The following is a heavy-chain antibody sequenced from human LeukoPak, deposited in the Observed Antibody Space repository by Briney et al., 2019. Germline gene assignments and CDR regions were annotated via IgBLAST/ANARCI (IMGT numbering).Heavy chain of an antibody. CDR1: GGSVTSTNW. Sequence: SETLSLTCGVSGGSVTSTNWWTWVRQPPGKGREWIGEVHLDGRTNYNPSLKSRLTISVDLSENHISLKLTSVTAADTAVYYCAREGGFFRPLDYSGQGTLVTVSS. CDR2: VHLDGRT. V-gene: IGHV4-4*02. J-gene: IGHJ4*02. CDR3: AREGGFFRPLDY. D-gene: IGHD3-3*01.